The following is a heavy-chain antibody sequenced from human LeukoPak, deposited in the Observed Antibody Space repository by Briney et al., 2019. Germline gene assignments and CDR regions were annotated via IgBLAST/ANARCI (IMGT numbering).Heavy chain of an antibody. V-gene: IGHV3-15*01. CDR2: IKSKTDGGTT. Sequence: GGSLRLSCAASGFTFSNAWMSWVRQAPGKGLEWVGRIKSKTDGGTTDYAAPVKGRFTISRDDSKNTLYLQMNSLKTEDTAVYYCTTAEGEYYAFDIWGQGTMVTVSS. CDR3: TTAEGEYYAFDI. J-gene: IGHJ3*02. D-gene: IGHD2/OR15-2a*01. CDR1: GFTFSNAW.